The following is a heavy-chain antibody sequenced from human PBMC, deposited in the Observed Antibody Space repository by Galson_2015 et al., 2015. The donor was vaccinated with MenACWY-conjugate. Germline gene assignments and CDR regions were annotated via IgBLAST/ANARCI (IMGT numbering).Heavy chain of an antibody. CDR2: MNSDGSII. Sequence: SLRLSCAGSGFIFSSHWMHWVRQLPGEGLLWVSRMNSDGSIIDYADSVKGRFTTSRDNAKNMVFLQMDRLRAEDTAVYYCVRALNGDADYWGQGTLVTVSS. CDR1: GFIFSSHW. V-gene: IGHV3-74*01. D-gene: IGHD2-21*02. CDR3: VRALNGDADY. J-gene: IGHJ4*02.